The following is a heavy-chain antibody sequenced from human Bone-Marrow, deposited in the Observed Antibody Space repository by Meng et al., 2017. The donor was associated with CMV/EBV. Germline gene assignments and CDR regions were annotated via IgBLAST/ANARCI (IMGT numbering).Heavy chain of an antibody. V-gene: IGHV4-59*01. CDR3: ARVNVIGKLPYYYGMDV. CDR1: GGSISSYY. Sequence: GSLRLSCTVSGGSISSYYWSWIRQPPGKGLEWIGYIYYSGSTNYNPSLKSRVTISVDTSKNQFSLKLSSVTAADTAVYYCARVNVIGKLPYYYGMDVWGQGTTVTVSS. CDR2: IYYSGST. J-gene: IGHJ6*02. D-gene: IGHD3-16*02.